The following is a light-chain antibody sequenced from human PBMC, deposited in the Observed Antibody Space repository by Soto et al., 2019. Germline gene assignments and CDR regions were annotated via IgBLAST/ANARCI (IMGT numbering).Light chain of an antibody. CDR1: QSVSSTY. J-gene: IGKJ2*01. CDR2: GAS. Sequence: EIVLTQSPGTLSLSPGERATLSCRASQSVSSTYLAWYQQKPGQAPRLLIYGASSRATGIPDRFSGSGSGTDFTLTISRLEPEDFAVYFCQQYGGSPYTLGQGNKLEIK. CDR3: QQYGGSPYT. V-gene: IGKV3-20*01.